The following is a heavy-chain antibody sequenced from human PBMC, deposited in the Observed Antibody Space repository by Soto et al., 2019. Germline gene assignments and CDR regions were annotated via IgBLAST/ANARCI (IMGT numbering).Heavy chain of an antibody. Sequence: PSETLSLTCTVSGGSISSGGYYWSWIRQQPGKGLEWIGYIYYSGSTYYNPSLKSRVTISVDTSKNQFSLELSSVTAADTAVYYCARDLWFGELFGYFDLWGRGTLVTVSS. J-gene: IGHJ2*01. CDR2: IYYSGST. CDR3: ARDLWFGELFGYFDL. D-gene: IGHD3-10*01. V-gene: IGHV4-31*03. CDR1: GGSISSGGYY.